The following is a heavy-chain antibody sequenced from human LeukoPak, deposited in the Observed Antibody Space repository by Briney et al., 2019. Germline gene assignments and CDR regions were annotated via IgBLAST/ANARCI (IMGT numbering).Heavy chain of an antibody. Sequence: GGSLRLSCAGSGFTFCGFGRHWFRQTPGKGLEWVAVIAYDGSRAFYADSVKGRFTISRDNSKNTMSVQMDDLRAEDTAVYYCTRYNNDHFDYWGQGTLVTVSS. J-gene: IGHJ4*02. CDR2: IAYDGSRA. CDR1: GFTFCGFG. CDR3: TRYNNDHFDY. D-gene: IGHD1-14*01. V-gene: IGHV3-33*01.